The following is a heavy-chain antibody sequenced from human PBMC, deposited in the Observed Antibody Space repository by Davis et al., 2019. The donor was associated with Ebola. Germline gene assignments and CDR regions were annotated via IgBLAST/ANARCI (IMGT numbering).Heavy chain of an antibody. CDR1: GFTFSSYS. Sequence: GGSLRLSCAASGFTFSSYSMNWVRQAPGKGLEWVSSISSTSRYIKYADSVKGRFTISRDNAKNSLYLQMNSLRAEDTAVYYCARWKGIVVVAATPFDYWGQGTLVTVSS. V-gene: IGHV3-21*01. J-gene: IGHJ4*02. CDR2: ISSTSRYI. CDR3: ARWKGIVVVAATPFDY. D-gene: IGHD2-15*01.